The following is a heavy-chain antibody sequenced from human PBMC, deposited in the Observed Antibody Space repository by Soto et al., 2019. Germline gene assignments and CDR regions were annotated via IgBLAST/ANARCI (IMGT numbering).Heavy chain of an antibody. V-gene: IGHV3-53*01. Sequence: GGSLRLSCAASGFTVSSNYMSWVRQAPGKGLEWVSVIYSGGSTYYADSVKGRFTISRDNSKNTLYLQMNSLRAEDTAVYYCARFSYYDSSGYQWGQGTLVTVSS. CDR3: ARFSYYDSSGYQ. J-gene: IGHJ4*02. CDR1: GFTVSSNY. CDR2: IYSGGST. D-gene: IGHD3-22*01.